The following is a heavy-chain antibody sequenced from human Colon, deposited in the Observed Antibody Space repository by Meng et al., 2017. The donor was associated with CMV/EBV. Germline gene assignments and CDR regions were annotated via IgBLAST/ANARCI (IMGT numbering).Heavy chain of an antibody. CDR1: GFTFDDYV. Sequence: GESLKISCAASGFTFDDYVMTWVRHSPGKGLQWVAGISWSGAITTYAPSVEGRFIISSDDAKNSLFLQMNVLTTEDTADYYCVRPREAGDFWTGCAAYYFHSWGQGTRVTVSS. D-gene: IGHD3/OR15-3a*01. J-gene: IGHJ4*02. CDR2: ISWSGAIT. V-gene: IGHV3-20*04. CDR3: VRPREAGDFWTGCAAYYFHS.